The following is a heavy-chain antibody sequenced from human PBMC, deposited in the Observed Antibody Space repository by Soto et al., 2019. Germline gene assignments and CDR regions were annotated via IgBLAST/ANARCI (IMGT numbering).Heavy chain of an antibody. J-gene: IGHJ5*02. CDR1: GYTFTSYY. V-gene: IGHV1-46*03. CDR3: ARVYPSDTRYGYVGNNWFDP. CDR2: INPSGGST. Sequence: DSLKVSCKASGYTFTSYYMHWVRHTPGQGLEWMGIINPSGGSTSYAQKFKGRVTMTRDTSTSTVYMELSSLRSEDTAVYYCARVYPSDTRYGYVGNNWFDPWGQGTLVTVSS. D-gene: IGHD5-18*01.